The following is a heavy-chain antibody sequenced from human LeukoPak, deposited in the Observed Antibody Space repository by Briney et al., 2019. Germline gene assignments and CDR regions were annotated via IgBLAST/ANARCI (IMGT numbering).Heavy chain of an antibody. CDR2: IRYDGRNK. V-gene: IGHV3-30*02. Sequence: GGSLRLSCGASGFTFSSYGMHWVRQAPGKGLEWVAFIRYDGRNKYYADSVMGRFTISRDNSKNTLYLQMNSLRGEDTAVYYCAKVRLYYYGSGSYYLDYWGQGTLVTVSS. J-gene: IGHJ4*02. CDR1: GFTFSSYG. CDR3: AKVRLYYYGSGSYYLDY. D-gene: IGHD3-10*01.